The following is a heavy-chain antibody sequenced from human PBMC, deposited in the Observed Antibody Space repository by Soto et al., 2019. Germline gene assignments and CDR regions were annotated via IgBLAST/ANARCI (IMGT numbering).Heavy chain of an antibody. D-gene: IGHD1-20*01. Sequence: ASVKVSCKASGYTFTSYDINWVRQATGQGPEWMGWMSPNTGTTVYAQKFQGRVTMTRNTSTSTAYMTLSSLRSEDTAVYYCARDRPGIKTYEAFDIWGQGTTVTVSS. J-gene: IGHJ3*02. CDR3: ARDRPGIKTYEAFDI. CDR1: GYTFTSYD. V-gene: IGHV1-8*01. CDR2: MSPNTGTT.